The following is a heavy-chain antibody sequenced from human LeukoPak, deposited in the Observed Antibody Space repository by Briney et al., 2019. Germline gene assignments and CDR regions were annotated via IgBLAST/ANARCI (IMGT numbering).Heavy chain of an antibody. Sequence: SETLSLTCAVSGGSISSSNYYWGWIRQPPGKGLEWIGTIYYSGNTYYNPSLKSRVTISVDTSKNQFSLKLSSVTAADTAVYYCARVTGYMIEDYFDYWGRGTLVTVSS. CDR1: GGSISSSNYY. J-gene: IGHJ4*02. V-gene: IGHV4-39*07. D-gene: IGHD3-22*01. CDR3: ARVTGYMIEDYFDY. CDR2: IYYSGNT.